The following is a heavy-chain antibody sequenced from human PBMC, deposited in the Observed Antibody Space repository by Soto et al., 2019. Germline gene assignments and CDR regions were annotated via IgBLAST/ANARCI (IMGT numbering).Heavy chain of an antibody. D-gene: IGHD6-13*01. V-gene: IGHV3-30*18. Sequence: GGSLRVSCAASGFTFSSYGMHWVRQAPGKGLEWVAVISYDGSNKYYADSVKGRFTISRDNSKNTLYLQMNSLRAEDTAVYYCAKDRTGSLVPDAFDIWGQGTMVTVSS. CDR3: AKDRTGSLVPDAFDI. CDR2: ISYDGSNK. J-gene: IGHJ3*02. CDR1: GFTFSSYG.